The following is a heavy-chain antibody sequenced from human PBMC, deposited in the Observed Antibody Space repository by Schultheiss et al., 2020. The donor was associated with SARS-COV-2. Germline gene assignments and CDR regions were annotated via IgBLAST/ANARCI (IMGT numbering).Heavy chain of an antibody. CDR2: ISSSGRSS. V-gene: IGHV3-48*03. Sequence: GGSLRLSCAVSGFTFSSYEMNWVRQAPGKGLEWISYISSSGRSSYYADSVKGRFTISRDNAKNSLYLQMNSLRADDTAVYYCARDPSRLYGEGVNYWGQGTLVTVSS. CDR1: GFTFSSYE. D-gene: IGHD2/OR15-2a*01. CDR3: ARDPSRLYGEGVNY. J-gene: IGHJ4*02.